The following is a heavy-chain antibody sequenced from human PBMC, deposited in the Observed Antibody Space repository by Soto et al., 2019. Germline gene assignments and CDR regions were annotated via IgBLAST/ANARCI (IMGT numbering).Heavy chain of an antibody. CDR2: ISYDGSNK. CDR3: AKGAIRYFDWTLDFDY. Sequence: GGSLRLSCAASGFTFSSYGMHWVRQAPGKGLEWVAVISYDGSNKYYADSVKGRFTISRDNSKNTLYLQMNSLRAEDTAVYYCAKGAIRYFDWTLDFDYWGQGTLVTVSS. J-gene: IGHJ4*02. V-gene: IGHV3-30*18. CDR1: GFTFSSYG. D-gene: IGHD3-9*01.